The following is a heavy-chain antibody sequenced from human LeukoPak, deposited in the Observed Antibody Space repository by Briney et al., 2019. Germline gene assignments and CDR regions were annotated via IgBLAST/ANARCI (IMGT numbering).Heavy chain of an antibody. D-gene: IGHD2-21*02. V-gene: IGHV3-21*01. Sequence: GGSLRLSCAASGFTFSSYGMNWVRQAPGEGLEWVSSISSSSRYIYYADSVKGRFTISRDNAKNSLSLQMNSLRAEDTAVYYCARGRAYCGGDCYPHWFDPWGQGTLVTVSS. CDR3: ARGRAYCGGDCYPHWFDP. CDR2: ISSSSRYI. J-gene: IGHJ5*02. CDR1: GFTFSSYG.